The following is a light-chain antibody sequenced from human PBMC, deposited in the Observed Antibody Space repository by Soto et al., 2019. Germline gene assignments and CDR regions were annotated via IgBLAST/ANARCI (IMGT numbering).Light chain of an antibody. V-gene: IGKV4-1*01. CDR2: WAS. J-gene: IGKJ4*01. CDR3: QQYYSTRLT. CDR1: QSVLYSSNNKNY. Sequence: DIVMTQSPDSLAVSLGERATINCKSSQSVLYSSNNKNYLAWYQQKPGQPPKLLIYWASTRESGVPDRFSGNGSGTDFTLTISSLQAEDVAVYYCQQYYSTRLTFGGGTKVEIK.